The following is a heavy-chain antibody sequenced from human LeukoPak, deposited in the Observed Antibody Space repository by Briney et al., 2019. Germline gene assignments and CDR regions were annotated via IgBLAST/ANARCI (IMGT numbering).Heavy chain of an antibody. Sequence: SQTLSLTCTVSGGSISSGGYYWSWIRQHPGKGLEWIGYIYYSGSTYYNPSLKSRVTISVDTSKNQFSLKLSSVTAADTAVYYCARADTVVINYFDYWGQGTLVTVSS. J-gene: IGHJ4*02. CDR1: GGSISSGGYY. D-gene: IGHD4-23*01. CDR3: ARADTVVINYFDY. CDR2: IYYSGST. V-gene: IGHV4-31*03.